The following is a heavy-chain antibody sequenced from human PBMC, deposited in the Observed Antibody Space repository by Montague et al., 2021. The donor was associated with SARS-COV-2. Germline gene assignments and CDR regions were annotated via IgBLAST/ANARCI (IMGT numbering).Heavy chain of an antibody. D-gene: IGHD2-8*02. V-gene: IGHV4-59*12. CDR2: THYSGTT. CDR1: SGSLSGYY. J-gene: IGHJ4*02. Sequence: SETLSLTCTASSGSLSGYYWNWIRQPPGKGLEWIGFTHYSGTTKYNPSLKSRLNMPLDTSKNQFSLTLNSVTAADTAIYYCARGTAYDHVYYWGQGAPVTVAS. CDR3: ARGTAYDHVYY.